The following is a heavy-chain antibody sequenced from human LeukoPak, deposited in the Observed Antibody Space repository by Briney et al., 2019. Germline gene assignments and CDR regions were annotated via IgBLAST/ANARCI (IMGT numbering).Heavy chain of an antibody. V-gene: IGHV4-4*07. CDR3: AREGCRACGFDY. D-gene: IGHD2-21*01. CDR2: IYTTGIT. J-gene: IGHJ4*02. CDR1: GGSISTYY. Sequence: SETLSLTCTVSGGSISTYYWSWIRQPAGKGLEWIGRIYTTGITNYNPSLKSRVTMSLDTSKNQFSLRLSSVTAADTTVYYCAREGCRACGFDYWGQGTLVTVSS.